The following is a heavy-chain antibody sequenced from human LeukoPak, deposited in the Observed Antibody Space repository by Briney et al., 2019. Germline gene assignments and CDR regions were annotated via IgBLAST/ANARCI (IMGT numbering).Heavy chain of an antibody. CDR3: AKGWSVVAATPNLDY. J-gene: IGHJ4*02. V-gene: IGHV3-23*01. CDR1: GFTFSSYA. D-gene: IGHD2-15*01. Sequence: GGSLRLSCAASGFTFSSYAMSWVRQAPGKGLEWVSTISGSGDGTYYADSVKGRFTISRDNSKSTLYLQMNSLRAEDTAVYYCAKGWSVVAATPNLDYWGQGTLVTVSS. CDR2: ISGSGDGT.